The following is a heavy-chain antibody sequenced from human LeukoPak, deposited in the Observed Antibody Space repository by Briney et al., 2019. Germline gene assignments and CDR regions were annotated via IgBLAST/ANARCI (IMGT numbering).Heavy chain of an antibody. CDR2: INAGNGNT. V-gene: IGHV1-3*03. J-gene: IGHJ4*02. CDR1: GYTFTSYA. CDR3: ARGSGRFGEYDFDF. D-gene: IGHD3-10*01. Sequence: GASVKASCKASGYTFTSYAMHWVRQAPGQRLEWMGWINAGNGNTKYSQEFQGRVTITRDTSASTAYMELSSLRSEDMAVYYCARGSGRFGEYDFDFWGQGNLVTVSS.